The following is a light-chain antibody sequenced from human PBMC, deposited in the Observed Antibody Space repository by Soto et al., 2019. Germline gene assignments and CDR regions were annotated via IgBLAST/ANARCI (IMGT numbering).Light chain of an antibody. Sequence: DFQMPQSPSTLSASVGYRVPITSRANQSVSSRLAWYQQKPGKPPKLLIYDAYNLESGVPSRFSGSGSGTDFTLTISSLQTDDFATYYCQQYNKYSWTFGQGNKVEVK. CDR3: QQYNKYSWT. CDR2: DAY. V-gene: IGKV1-5*01. CDR1: QSVSSR. J-gene: IGKJ1*01.